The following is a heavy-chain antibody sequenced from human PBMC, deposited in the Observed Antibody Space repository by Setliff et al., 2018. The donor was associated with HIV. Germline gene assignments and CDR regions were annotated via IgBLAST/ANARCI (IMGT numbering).Heavy chain of an antibody. J-gene: IGHJ2*01. CDR1: GGSLSGHH. CDR3: ARDQRLLGVQPPYWYFDL. Sequence: SETLSLTCAVFGGSLSGHHWNWIRQPPGKGLEWIGEINHSGNTEYNSSLKSRVSISVDASKNHLSLKLTSLTAADTAVCYCARDQRLLGVQPPYWYFDLWGRGTQVTVSS. V-gene: IGHV4-34*01. CDR2: INHSGNT. D-gene: IGHD6-25*01.